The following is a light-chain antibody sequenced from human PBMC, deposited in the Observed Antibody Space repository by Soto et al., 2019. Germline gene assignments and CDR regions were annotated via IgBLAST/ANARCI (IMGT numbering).Light chain of an antibody. CDR1: SSDVGGYDY. V-gene: IGLV2-14*03. CDR2: DVS. Sequence: QSALTQPASVSGSPGQSITISCTGTSSDVGGYDYVSWYQQHPGKASKMMIYDVSRRPSGVSNRFSGSKSGNTASLTISGLQAEDEADYYCSSYTSNNTPYVFGTGTQLTVL. CDR3: SSYTSNNTPYV. J-gene: IGLJ1*01.